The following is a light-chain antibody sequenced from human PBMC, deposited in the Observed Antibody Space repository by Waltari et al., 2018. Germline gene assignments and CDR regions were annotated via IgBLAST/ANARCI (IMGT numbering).Light chain of an antibody. J-gene: IGLJ3*02. CDR3: SSYTTTSSWV. V-gene: IGLV2-14*01. CDR1: SGDIVNYNF. Sequence: QSALTQPASVSASPGQSITISCTGTSGDIVNYNFLSWYQQEPGRAPKLTVYDVSQRPSGVSNRFSGSKSGNTASLTISGVQAEDEADYYCSSYTTTSSWVFGGGTKLTVL. CDR2: DVS.